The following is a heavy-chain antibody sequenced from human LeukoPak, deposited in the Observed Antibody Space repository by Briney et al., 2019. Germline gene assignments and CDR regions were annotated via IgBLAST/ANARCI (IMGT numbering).Heavy chain of an antibody. J-gene: IGHJ4*02. Sequence: ASVKVSCKASGYTFPNYYIHWVRQAPGQGLEWMAIINPSTGGTHYAQRFQGRVTVTRDTSTSTVYMELSSLRSEDTAVYYCARDLGDTSRFLWGNYFDHWGQRTLVTVSS. CDR1: GYTFPNYY. D-gene: IGHD6-13*01. CDR3: ARDLGDTSRFLWGNYFDH. CDR2: INPSTGGT. V-gene: IGHV1-46*01.